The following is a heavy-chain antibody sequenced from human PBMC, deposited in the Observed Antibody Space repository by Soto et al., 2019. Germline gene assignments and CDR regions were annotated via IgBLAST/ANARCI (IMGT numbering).Heavy chain of an antibody. D-gene: IGHD3-10*01. Sequence: QVQLQESGPGLVKPSQTLSLTCTVSGGSISSGGYYWSWIRQHPGKGLEWIGYIYYSGSTYYNPSLKSRVTISVDTSKNQFSLKLSSVTAADTAVYYCARFGYGSGSYGAEDDWGQGTLVTVSS. CDR2: IYYSGST. V-gene: IGHV4-31*03. CDR1: GGSISSGGYY. CDR3: ARFGYGSGSYGAEDD. J-gene: IGHJ4*02.